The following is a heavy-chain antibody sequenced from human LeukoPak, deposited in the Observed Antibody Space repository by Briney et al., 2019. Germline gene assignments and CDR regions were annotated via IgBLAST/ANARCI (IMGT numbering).Heavy chain of an antibody. V-gene: IGHV5-51*01. CDR1: GYNFTSYW. CDR2: IYPGDSDT. D-gene: IGHD5-18*01. Sequence: GESLKISCKGSGYNFTSYWIGWVRQMPGKGLEWMGIIYPGDSDTRYSPSFQGQVTISADKSISTAYLQWSSPKASDTAMYYCARPNRGYSYAGLDAFDIWGQGTMVTVSS. CDR3: ARPNRGYSYAGLDAFDI. J-gene: IGHJ3*02.